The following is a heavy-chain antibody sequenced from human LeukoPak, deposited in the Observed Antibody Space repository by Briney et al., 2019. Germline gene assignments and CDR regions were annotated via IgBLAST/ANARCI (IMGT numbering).Heavy chain of an antibody. CDR3: AKDEEGGTSY. D-gene: IGHD2-2*01. Sequence: PGRSLRLSWAASGFTFSSYGMHWVRQAPGKGLEWVAVISYDGSNKYYADSVKGRFTISRDNSKNTLYLQMNSLRAEDTAVYYCAKDEEGGTSYWGQGTLVTVSS. CDR2: ISYDGSNK. J-gene: IGHJ4*02. V-gene: IGHV3-30*18. CDR1: GFTFSSYG.